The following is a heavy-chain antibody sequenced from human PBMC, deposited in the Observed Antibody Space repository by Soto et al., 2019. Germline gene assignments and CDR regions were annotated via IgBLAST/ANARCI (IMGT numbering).Heavy chain of an antibody. Sequence: ASVKVSCKASGYTFTNYYMHWVRQAPGQGLEWMGIINPSGGGTNYAQKFQGRVTMTRDTSTSILYMELRSLRSDDTAVYYCARVSYGGNSGVYYYYGMDVWGQGTTVTVSS. V-gene: IGHV1-46*01. CDR2: INPSGGGT. J-gene: IGHJ6*02. CDR3: ARVSYGGNSGVYYYYGMDV. D-gene: IGHD4-17*01. CDR1: GYTFTNYY.